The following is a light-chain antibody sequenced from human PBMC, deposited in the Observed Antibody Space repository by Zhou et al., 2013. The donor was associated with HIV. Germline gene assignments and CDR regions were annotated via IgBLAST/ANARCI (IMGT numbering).Light chain of an antibody. CDR3: QQANSFPFT. CDR1: QTISNY. CDR2: KAS. Sequence: DIQMTQSPSSLSASAGDRVTITCRASQTISNYLNWYQQKPGKAPTLLIYKASNLQGGVSSRFNGSGSGTDFTLTISSLQPEDFATYYCQQANSFPFTFGPGTKVDIK. V-gene: IGKV1-39*01. J-gene: IGKJ3*01.